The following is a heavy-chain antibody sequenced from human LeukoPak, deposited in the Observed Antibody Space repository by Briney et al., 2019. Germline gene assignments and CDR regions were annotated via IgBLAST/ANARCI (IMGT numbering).Heavy chain of an antibody. V-gene: IGHV3-48*02. CDR2: ISSSSSTI. D-gene: IGHD6-6*01. CDR3: ARPSIAARRGHFDY. Sequence: GGSLRLSCAASGFTFSSYSMNWVRQAPGKGLEWVSYISSSSSTIYYAGSVKGRFTISRDNAKNSLYLQMNSLRDEDTAVYYCARPSIAARRGHFDYWGQGTLVTVSS. J-gene: IGHJ4*02. CDR1: GFTFSSYS.